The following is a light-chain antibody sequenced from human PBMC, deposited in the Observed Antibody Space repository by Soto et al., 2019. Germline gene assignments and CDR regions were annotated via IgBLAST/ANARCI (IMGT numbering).Light chain of an antibody. J-gene: IGLJ1*01. Sequence: QSVLTQPPSVSGTPGQRVTISCSGGISNIGTNYVHWFQQLPGTAPKVLSNRDNQRPSGGPDRFSGSKSGTSASLAISGLQSEDEAEDYCAAWDDTVRSYVFGTGTKLTVL. CDR2: RDN. V-gene: IGLV1-47*01. CDR1: ISNIGTNY. CDR3: AAWDDTVRSYV.